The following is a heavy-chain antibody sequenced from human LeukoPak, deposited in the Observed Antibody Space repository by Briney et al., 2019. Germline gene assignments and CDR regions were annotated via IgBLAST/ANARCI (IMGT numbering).Heavy chain of an antibody. CDR1: GYTFTGYY. D-gene: IGHD2-21*01. J-gene: IGHJ4*02. Sequence: ASVKVSCKASGYTFTGYYMHWVRQAPGQGLEWMGWINPNSGGTKYAQKFQGRVTMTRDTSTSTAYMELSRLRSDDTAVYYCARVNCGGDCYSSVGFDYWGQGTLVTVSS. CDR2: INPNSGGT. CDR3: ARVNCGGDCYSSVGFDY. V-gene: IGHV1-2*02.